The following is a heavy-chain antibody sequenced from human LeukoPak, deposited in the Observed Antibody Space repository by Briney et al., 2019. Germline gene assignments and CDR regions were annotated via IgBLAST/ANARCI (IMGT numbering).Heavy chain of an antibody. CDR3: ARDRLPGLRRDGYNMALDY. CDR1: GGTFSSYA. CDR2: IIPIFGTA. Sequence: SVKVSCKASGGTFSSYAISWVRQAPGQGLEWMGGIIPIFGTANYAQKSQGRVTITTDESTSTAYMELSSLRSEDTAVYYCARDRLPGLRRDGYNMALDYWGQGTLVTVSS. V-gene: IGHV1-69*05. J-gene: IGHJ4*02. D-gene: IGHD5-24*01.